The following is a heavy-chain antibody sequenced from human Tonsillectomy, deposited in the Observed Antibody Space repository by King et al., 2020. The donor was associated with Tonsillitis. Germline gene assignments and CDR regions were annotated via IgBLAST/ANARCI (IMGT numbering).Heavy chain of an antibody. Sequence: VQLQQWGAGLLKPSETLSLTCAVYGASFTDYSWTWIRQPPGKGLQWIGQINHRGSTYYNPSLKSRFTISVDTSKNQFSLRLSSVTAADTAQYYCARGPSEISGVVFTPPTLFDYWGQGTLVTVS. J-gene: IGHJ4*02. D-gene: IGHD3-3*01. CDR1: GASFTDYS. CDR2: INHRGST. CDR3: ARGPSEISGVVFTPPTLFDY. V-gene: IGHV4-34*01.